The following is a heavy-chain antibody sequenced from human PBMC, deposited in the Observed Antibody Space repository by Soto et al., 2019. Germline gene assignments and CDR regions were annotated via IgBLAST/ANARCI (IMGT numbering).Heavy chain of an antibody. V-gene: IGHV4-39*01. D-gene: IGHD3-22*01. Sequence: LEPQCLLCTVADGSISSISYYWGWIRQPPGKGLEWIGSIYYSGSTYYNPPLKSRVTISVDTSKNQFSLKLSSVTAADTAVYYCARHWMDYYDSSGYYYSPYYFDYWGQGTLVTVSS. CDR1: DGSISSISYY. CDR3: ARHWMDYYDSSGYYYSPYYFDY. J-gene: IGHJ4*02. CDR2: IYYSGST.